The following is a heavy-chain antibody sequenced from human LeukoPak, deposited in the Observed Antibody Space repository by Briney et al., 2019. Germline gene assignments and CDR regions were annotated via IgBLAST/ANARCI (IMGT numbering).Heavy chain of an antibody. V-gene: IGHV3-23*01. D-gene: IGHD3-10*01. CDR3: AKDPPYGSGSD. CDR1: GFTFSAYA. Sequence: GGSLRLSCEASGFTFSAYAMTWVRQAPGQGLEWVSSIGSDNKPHYSESVKGRFTISRDNSKNTLYLQMNSLRAEDTAVYYCAKDPPYGSGSDWGQGTLVTVSS. J-gene: IGHJ4*02. CDR2: IGSDNKP.